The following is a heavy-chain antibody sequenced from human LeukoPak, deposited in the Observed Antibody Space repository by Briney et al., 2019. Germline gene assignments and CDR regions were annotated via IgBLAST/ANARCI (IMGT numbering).Heavy chain of an antibody. CDR1: GFTFSSYA. D-gene: IGHD2-8*01. CDR3: AKDRSCTNDVCHGDFDY. J-gene: IGHJ4*02. Sequence: GGSLRLSCAASGFTFSSYAVSWVRQAPGKGLEWVSSISGSGGSTYSADSVKGRFTISRDNSKNTLYLQMNSLRAEDTALYYCAKDRSCTNDVCHGDFDYWGQGTPVTVSS. CDR2: ISGSGGST. V-gene: IGHV3-23*01.